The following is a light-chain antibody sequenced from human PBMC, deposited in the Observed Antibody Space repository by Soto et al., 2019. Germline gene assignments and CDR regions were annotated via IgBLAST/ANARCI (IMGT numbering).Light chain of an antibody. Sequence: QSALTQPASVSGSPGQSITISCTGTSSDIGSYNLVSWYQHLPGKAPKLIIYEGIKRSSGVSNRFSGSKSGNTASLTISGLQAEDAADYYCCAYAGSATFVVFGGGTKLTVL. CDR3: CAYAGSATFVV. CDR1: SSDIGSYNL. J-gene: IGLJ3*02. CDR2: EGI. V-gene: IGLV2-23*03.